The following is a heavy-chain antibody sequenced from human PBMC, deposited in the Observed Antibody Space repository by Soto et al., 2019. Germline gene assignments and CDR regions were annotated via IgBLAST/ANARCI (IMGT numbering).Heavy chain of an antibody. J-gene: IGHJ4*02. CDR2: IYHSGST. CDR1: GGSISSGGYS. Sequence: SETLSLTCAVSGGSISSGGYSWSWIRQPPGKGLEWIGYIYHSGSTYYNPSLKSRVTITRDTSASTAYMELSSLRSEDTAVYYCARSIVVVTALDYWGQGTLVTVSS. D-gene: IGHD2-21*02. V-gene: IGHV4-30-2*03. CDR3: ARSIVVVTALDY.